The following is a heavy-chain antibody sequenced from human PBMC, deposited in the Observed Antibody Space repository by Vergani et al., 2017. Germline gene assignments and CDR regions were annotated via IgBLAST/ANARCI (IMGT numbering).Heavy chain of an antibody. CDR3: ATVFSLVWRAAAGNWFDP. D-gene: IGHD6-13*01. V-gene: IGHV1-24*01. Sequence: QVQLVQSGAEVKKPGSSVKVSCKASGGTFSSYTISWVRQAPGQGLEWMGGFDPEDGETIYAQKFQGRVTMTEDTSTDTAYMELSSLRSEDTAVYYCATVFSLVWRAAAGNWFDPWGQGTLVTVSS. CDR1: GGTFSSYT. CDR2: FDPEDGET. J-gene: IGHJ5*02.